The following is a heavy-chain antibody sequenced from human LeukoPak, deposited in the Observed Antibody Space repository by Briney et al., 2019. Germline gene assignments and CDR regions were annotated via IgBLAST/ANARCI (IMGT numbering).Heavy chain of an antibody. J-gene: IGHJ4*02. D-gene: IGHD6-13*01. V-gene: IGHV4-34*01. CDR2: INHSGST. Sequence: SETLSLTCAVYAESFSGYYWSWIRQPPGKGLEWIGEINHSGSTNYNPSLKSRVTISVDTSKNQFSLKLSSVTAADTAVYYCARSTEVAAAGSAYWGQGTLVTVSS. CDR3: ARSTEVAAAGSAY. CDR1: AESFSGYY.